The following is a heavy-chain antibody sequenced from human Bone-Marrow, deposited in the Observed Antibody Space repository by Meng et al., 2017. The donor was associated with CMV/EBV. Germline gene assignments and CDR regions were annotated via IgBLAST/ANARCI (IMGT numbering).Heavy chain of an antibody. CDR1: GLTFNRLW. CDR3: PSANEFGSGMAFDP. Sequence: GESLKISCTDSGLTFNRLWIHWVRQSPGKGPVWVSVINTDGATTRYADAVKGRFTISRDNTKNTLYLQMNSLRVEDTAVYYCPSANEFGSGMAFDPWGQGNLVTGSS. J-gene: IGHJ5*02. V-gene: IGHV3-74*01. D-gene: IGHD3-10*01. CDR2: INTDGATT.